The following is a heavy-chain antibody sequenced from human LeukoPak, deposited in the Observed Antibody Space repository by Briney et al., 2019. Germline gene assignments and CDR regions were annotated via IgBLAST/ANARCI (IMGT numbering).Heavy chain of an antibody. V-gene: IGHV4-59*01. D-gene: IGHD4-23*01. J-gene: IGHJ2*01. CDR2: IYYSGST. Sequence: SETLSLTCTVSGGSISSYYWSWIRQPPGKGLEWIGYIYYSGSTNYNPSLKSRVTISVDTSKNQFSLKLSSVTAADTAVYYCARVAVSTTVVTYERVFGEWYFDLWGRGTLVTVSS. CDR1: GGSISSYY. CDR3: ARVAVSTTVVTYERVFGEWYFDL.